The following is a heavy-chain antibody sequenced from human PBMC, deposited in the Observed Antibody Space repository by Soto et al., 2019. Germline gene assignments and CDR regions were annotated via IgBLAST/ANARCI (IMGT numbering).Heavy chain of an antibody. J-gene: IGHJ6*02. V-gene: IGHV1-69*06. CDR2: IIPIFGTA. CDR3: ARDHRYSSSWYRNNYYYYGMDV. D-gene: IGHD6-13*01. CDR1: GGTFSSYA. Sequence: QVQLVQSGAEVKKPGSSVKVSCKASGGTFSSYAISWVRQAPGQGLEWTGGIIPIFGTANYAQKFQGRVTITADKSTSTAYMELSSLRSEDTAVYYCARDHRYSSSWYRNNYYYYGMDVWGQGTTVTVSS.